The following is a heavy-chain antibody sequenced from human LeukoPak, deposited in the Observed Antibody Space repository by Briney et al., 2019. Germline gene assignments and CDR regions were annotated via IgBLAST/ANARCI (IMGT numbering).Heavy chain of an antibody. J-gene: IGHJ3*02. D-gene: IGHD7-27*01. CDR2: LQTSGST. V-gene: IGHV4-4*07. CDR1: GGSIRGYY. Sequence: SETLSLTCIVSGGSIRGYYWSWIRQPAGKGLEWIGRLQTSGSTTFNPSLRSRVTMSVDTSKNQFSLKLSSVTAADTAVYYCAILGTYGSDDIWGQGTMVTVSS. CDR3: AILGTYGSDDI.